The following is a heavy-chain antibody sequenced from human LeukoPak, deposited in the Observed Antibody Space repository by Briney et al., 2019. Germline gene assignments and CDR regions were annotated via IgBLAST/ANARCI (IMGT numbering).Heavy chain of an antibody. J-gene: IGHJ4*02. CDR2: IFYSGST. V-gene: IGHV4-59*01. CDR1: GGSISTYN. CDR3: ARDGEYCSNGVCTGLFDN. D-gene: IGHD2-8*01. Sequence: SETLSLTCTVSGVSGGSISTYNWSWIRQPPGKGLEWLGYIFYSGSTGYNPSLKSRVTISLETSKNQFSLRLSSVTAADTAVYYCARDGEYCSNGVCTGLFDNWGQGTLVTVSS.